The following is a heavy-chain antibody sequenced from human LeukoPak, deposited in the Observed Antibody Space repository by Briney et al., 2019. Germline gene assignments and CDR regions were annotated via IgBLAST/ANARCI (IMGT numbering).Heavy chain of an antibody. J-gene: IGHJ6*02. V-gene: IGHV4-4*07. CDR1: GGSISSYY. Sequence: SETLSLTCTVSGGSISSYYWSWIRQPPGKGLEWIGRIYTSGSTNYNPSLKSRVTMSVDTSKNQFSLKLSSVTAADTAVYYCARTTLTTNYYGMDVWGQGTTVTVSS. CDR2: IYTSGST. D-gene: IGHD4/OR15-4a*01. CDR3: ARTTLTTNYYGMDV.